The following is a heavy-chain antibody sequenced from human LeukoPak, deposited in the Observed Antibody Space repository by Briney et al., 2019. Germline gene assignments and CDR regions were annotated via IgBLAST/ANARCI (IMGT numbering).Heavy chain of an antibody. CDR2: INPISGGT. CDR1: GYTFTGYY. V-gene: IGHV1-2*02. D-gene: IGHD4-23*01. J-gene: IGHJ4*02. CDR3: ARSTVEGNLNPYYFDY. Sequence: ASVKVSCKASGYTFTGYYVHWVRQAPGQGLEWMGCINPISGGTDYAQKFQDRVTMTWDTSINTAYMELSRLTSDDTAVYYCARSTVEGNLNPYYFDYWGQGTLVTVSS.